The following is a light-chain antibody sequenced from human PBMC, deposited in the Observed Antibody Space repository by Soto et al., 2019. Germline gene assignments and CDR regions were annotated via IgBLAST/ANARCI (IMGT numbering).Light chain of an antibody. CDR2: GAS. V-gene: IGKV1-39*01. CDR3: QQSYSTPRT. CDR1: QSISSY. J-gene: IGKJ1*01. Sequence: DIQMTQSPSSLSASGGDRVTITCRASQSISSYLNWYQQKPGKAPKLLIYGASSLQSGVPSRFSGSGSGTDFTLTISSLQPEDFATYYCQQSYSTPRTFGQGTKVEIK.